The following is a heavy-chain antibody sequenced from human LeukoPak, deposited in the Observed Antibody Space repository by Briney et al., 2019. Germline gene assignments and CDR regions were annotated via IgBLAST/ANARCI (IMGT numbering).Heavy chain of an antibody. CDR3: ARNAVADY. D-gene: IGHD2-15*01. CDR1: GGSISSGGYY. J-gene: IGHJ4*02. Sequence: SETLSLTCTVSGGSISSGGYYWSWIRQPSGKGLEWIGYIYHSGSTYYNPSLKSRVTISVDRSKNQFSLKLSSVTAADTAVYYCARNAVADYWGQGTLVTVSS. CDR2: IYHSGST. V-gene: IGHV4-30-2*01.